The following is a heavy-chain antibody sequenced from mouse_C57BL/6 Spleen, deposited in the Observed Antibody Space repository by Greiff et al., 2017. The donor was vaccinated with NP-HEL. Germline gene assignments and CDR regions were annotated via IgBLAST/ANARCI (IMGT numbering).Heavy chain of an antibody. D-gene: IGHD4-1*01. Sequence: VQLQQSGAELVKPGASVKLSCKASGYTFTSYWMQWVKQRPGQGLEWIGEIDPSDSYTNYNQKFKGKATLTVDTSSSTAYMQLSSLTSEDSAVYYGARELGRNYFDYWGQGTTLTVSS. CDR2: IDPSDSYT. CDR1: GYTFTSYW. CDR3: ARELGRNYFDY. J-gene: IGHJ2*01. V-gene: IGHV1-50*01.